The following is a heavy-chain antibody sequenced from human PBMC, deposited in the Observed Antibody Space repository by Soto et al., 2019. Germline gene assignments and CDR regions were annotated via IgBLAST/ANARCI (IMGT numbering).Heavy chain of an antibody. CDR2: IYSGGGGST. CDR3: ARGRYCSGGSCPHYYGSDV. J-gene: IGHJ6*02. D-gene: IGHD2-15*01. CDR1: GFTVSTSH. Sequence: PGGSLRLSCAASGFTVSTSHMSWVRQAPEKGLEWVSVIYSGGGGSTYYADSVKGRFTISRDNSKNTLFLQMNSLEADDTAVYYCARGRYCSGGSCPHYYGSDVWGQGTTVTVSS. V-gene: IGHV3-53*01.